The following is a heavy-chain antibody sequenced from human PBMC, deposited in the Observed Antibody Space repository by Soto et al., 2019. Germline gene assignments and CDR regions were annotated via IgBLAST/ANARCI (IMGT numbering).Heavy chain of an antibody. Sequence: SETLSLTCTVSGGSITSGSYYWGWIRQPPGKGLEWIGSIYYSGSTYYNPSLKSRVTISVDTSKNQFSLQLSSMSAADTAVYYCTRGPSGDKVDYWGQGTLVTVSS. D-gene: IGHD7-27*01. CDR2: IYYSGST. V-gene: IGHV4-39*01. CDR1: GGSITSGSYY. J-gene: IGHJ4*02. CDR3: TRGPSGDKVDY.